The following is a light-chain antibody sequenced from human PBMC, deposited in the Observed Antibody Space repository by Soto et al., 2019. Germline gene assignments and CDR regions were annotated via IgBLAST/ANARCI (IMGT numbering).Light chain of an antibody. CDR3: SSYSAGTTNYV. V-gene: IGLV2-14*01. CDR1: SSDIGLYNS. Sequence: QSVLTQSTSVSWSPGHSITIACTGSSSDIGLYNSVAWYQQRPGRVPKLILYDVSSRPSGVSRRFSGSKSDNTASLTISGLQSEDEADYYCSSYSAGTTNYVFGTGTKVTAL. CDR2: DVS. J-gene: IGLJ1*01.